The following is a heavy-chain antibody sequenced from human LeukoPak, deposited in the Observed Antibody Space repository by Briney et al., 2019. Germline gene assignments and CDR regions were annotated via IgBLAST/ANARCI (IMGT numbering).Heavy chain of an antibody. CDR1: GYTFTGYY. D-gene: IGHD2-8*01. Sequence: ASVKVSCKASGYTFTGYYMHWVRQAPGQGLEWMGWINPNTGIPAYAQGFTGRFVLSLDTSVSTAYLQISSLQAADTAVYYCARDPGYCPNGVCYMSDYWGQGTLVTVSS. CDR2: INPNTGIP. CDR3: ARDPGYCPNGVCYMSDY. V-gene: IGHV7-4-1*02. J-gene: IGHJ4*02.